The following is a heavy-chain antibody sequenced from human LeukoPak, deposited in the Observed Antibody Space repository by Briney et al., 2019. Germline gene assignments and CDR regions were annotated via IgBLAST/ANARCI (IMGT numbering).Heavy chain of an antibody. J-gene: IGHJ4*02. V-gene: IGHV3-21*01. CDR3: ARDFIGESGSSGY. D-gene: IGHD6-25*01. Sequence: PGGSLRLSCAASGFTFSSYTMNWVRQAPGKGLEFVSSISPSGHSVTYADSVKGRFSLSRDNAKNSLSLQMNSLRADDTGVYYCARDFIGESGSSGYWGQGALVTVSS. CDR2: ISPSGHSV. CDR1: GFTFSSYT.